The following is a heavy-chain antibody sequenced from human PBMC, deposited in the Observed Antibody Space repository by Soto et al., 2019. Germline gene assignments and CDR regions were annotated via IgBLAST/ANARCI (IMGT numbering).Heavy chain of an antibody. V-gene: IGHV3-23*01. CDR1: GFTFSSYA. CDR2: ISGSGGST. Sequence: EVQLLESGGGLVQPGGSLRLSCAASGFTFSSYAMSWVRQAPGKGLEWVSAISGSGGSTYYADSVNGRFTISRDNSKNKLYLQMNSLRAEDTAVYYCAKGAHRYDEGFDYWGQGTLVTVSS. J-gene: IGHJ4*02. CDR3: AKGAHRYDEGFDY. D-gene: IGHD3-3*01.